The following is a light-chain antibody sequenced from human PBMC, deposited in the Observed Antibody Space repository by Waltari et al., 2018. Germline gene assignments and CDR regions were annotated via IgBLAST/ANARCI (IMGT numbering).Light chain of an antibody. Sequence: QSALTQPPSASGSPGQSVSISCTGTRSDIGAYNYVSWYQHHPGKAPKLIIYEVRQRPSGVPDRFSGSKSGNTASLTVSGLQAEDEGDYYCTSYTDNTNLYLFGSGTKVTVL. J-gene: IGLJ1*01. CDR1: RSDIGAYNY. CDR3: TSYTDNTNLYL. CDR2: EVR. V-gene: IGLV2-8*01.